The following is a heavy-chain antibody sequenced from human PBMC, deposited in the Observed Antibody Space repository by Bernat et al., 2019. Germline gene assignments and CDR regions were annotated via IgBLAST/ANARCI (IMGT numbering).Heavy chain of an antibody. J-gene: IGHJ4*02. D-gene: IGHD2-21*01. Sequence: EVQLVESGGDLVQPGGSLRLSCAVSGFTFTTNHVSWVRQAPEKGLEWVSTIYSGDDTFSADSVKGRFTISRENSKNIVYLQMNTVRAEDTAVYYCVGHGGNCFWGQGTLVTVSS. CDR1: GFTFTTNH. CDR2: IYSGDDT. V-gene: IGHV3-66*04. CDR3: VGHGGNCF.